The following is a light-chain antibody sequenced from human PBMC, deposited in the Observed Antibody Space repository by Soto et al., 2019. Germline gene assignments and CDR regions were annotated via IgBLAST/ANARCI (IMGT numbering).Light chain of an antibody. CDR2: DVS. Sequence: QSALTQPRSVSGSPGHSVAISCTGTSSDVGGYTYVAWYRQYPGKAPKLMLYDVSKRPSGVPDRFSGSKSGNTASLTISGLLAEDEADYYCCSYAGRYIVVFGGGTKLTVL. V-gene: IGLV2-11*01. CDR3: CSYAGRYIVV. CDR1: SSDVGGYTY. J-gene: IGLJ2*01.